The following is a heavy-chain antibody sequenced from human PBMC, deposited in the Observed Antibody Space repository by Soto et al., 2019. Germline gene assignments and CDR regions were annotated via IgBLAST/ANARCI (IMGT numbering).Heavy chain of an antibody. Sequence: QVQLVQSGAEEKKPGASVKVSCKASGYTFTSYAMHWVRQAPGQRLEWMGWINAGNGNTKYSQKFQGRVTITRDTSASTAYMELSSLRSEDTAVYYCARDLGRATVTPRDGYGMDVRGQGTTVTVSS. V-gene: IGHV1-3*05. D-gene: IGHD4-17*01. CDR1: GYTFTSYA. CDR3: ARDLGRATVTPRDGYGMDV. J-gene: IGHJ6*02. CDR2: INAGNGNT.